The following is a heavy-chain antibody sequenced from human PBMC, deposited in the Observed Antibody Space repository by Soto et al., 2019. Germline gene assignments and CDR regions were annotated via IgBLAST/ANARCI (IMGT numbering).Heavy chain of an antibody. J-gene: IGHJ6*02. CDR3: AKQQGSGTPYYYSMDV. CDR2: IRVRGVT. V-gene: IGHV3-23*01. D-gene: IGHD3-10*01. CDR1: GFSLSNYA. Sequence: EVQLLESGGGLVQPGESLRLSCAASGFSLSNYAMSWVRQAPGKGLEWVSVIRVRGVTFTAGAVKDRVTISRDNSKNTLHLIMNSLRGEDTDVYYCAKQQGSGTPYYYSMDVWGQGTTVTVSS.